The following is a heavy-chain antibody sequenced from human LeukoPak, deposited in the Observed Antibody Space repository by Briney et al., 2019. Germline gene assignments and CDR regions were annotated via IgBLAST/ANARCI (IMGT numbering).Heavy chain of an antibody. V-gene: IGHV3-30*02. Sequence: GGSLRLSCAASGFTFSSYGMHWVRQAPGKGLEWVAFIRYDGSDKYYADSVKGRFTISRDNSKNTLYLQMNSLRAEDTAVYYCARDSDSGYCSSTSCYTGAFDIWGQGTMVTVSS. CDR3: ARDSDSGYCSSTSCYTGAFDI. CDR2: IRYDGSDK. J-gene: IGHJ3*02. CDR1: GFTFSSYG. D-gene: IGHD2-2*02.